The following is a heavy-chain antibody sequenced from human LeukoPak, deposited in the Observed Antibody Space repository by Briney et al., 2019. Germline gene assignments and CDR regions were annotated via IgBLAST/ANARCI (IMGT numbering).Heavy chain of an antibody. CDR2: ISSNGYST. CDR1: GFTFSTYG. J-gene: IGHJ6*03. D-gene: IGHD2-15*01. V-gene: IGHV3-23*01. Sequence: GGSLRLSCAASGFTFSTYGMSWVRQAPGKGLEWVSAISSNGYSTYYADSVKGRFIISRDNSKNTLYLQMNSLRAEDTAVYYCAGGSYYSYYYMDVWGKGTTVTVSS. CDR3: AGGSYYSYYYMDV.